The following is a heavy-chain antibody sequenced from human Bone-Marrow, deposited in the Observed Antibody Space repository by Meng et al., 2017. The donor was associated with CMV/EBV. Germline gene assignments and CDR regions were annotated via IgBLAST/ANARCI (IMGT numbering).Heavy chain of an antibody. J-gene: IGHJ4*02. CDR1: GYTFTGYY. D-gene: IGHD3-10*01. V-gene: IGHV1-2*02. Sequence: ASVKVSCKASGYTFTGYYMHWVRQAPGQGLEWMGWINPNSGGTNYAQKFQGRVTMTRNTSISTAYMELSSLRSEDTAVYYCARVFLKATKNSYYYGSGSYGVVDYWGQGTLVTVSS. CDR3: ARVFLKATKNSYYYGSGSYGVVDY. CDR2: INPNSGGT.